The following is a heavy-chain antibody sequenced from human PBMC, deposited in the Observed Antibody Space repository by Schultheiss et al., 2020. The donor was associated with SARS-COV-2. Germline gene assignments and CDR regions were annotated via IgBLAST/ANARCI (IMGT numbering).Heavy chain of an antibody. CDR1: GFTFDDYG. J-gene: IGHJ4*02. D-gene: IGHD3-22*01. CDR3: TRLGSGYSDY. Sequence: GESLKISCAASGFTFDDYGMSWVRQAPGKGLEWVSGISGSGGSTHYADSVKGRFTISRDNSKNTLYLQMNSLRAEDTAVYYCTRLGSGYSDYWGQGTLVTVSS. V-gene: IGHV3-23*01. CDR2: ISGSGGST.